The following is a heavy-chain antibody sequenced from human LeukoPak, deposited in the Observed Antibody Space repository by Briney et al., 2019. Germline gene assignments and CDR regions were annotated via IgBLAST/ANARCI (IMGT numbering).Heavy chain of an antibody. CDR1: GYTFTGYY. D-gene: IGHD5-24*01. CDR3: ARAGTVEMTPPDY. Sequence: ASVKVSCKASGYTFTGYYMHWVRQAPGQGLEWMGWINPNSGGTNYAQKFQGWVTMTRDTSISTAYTELSRLRSDDTAVYYCARAGTVEMTPPDYWGQGTLVTVSS. J-gene: IGHJ4*02. CDR2: INPNSGGT. V-gene: IGHV1-2*04.